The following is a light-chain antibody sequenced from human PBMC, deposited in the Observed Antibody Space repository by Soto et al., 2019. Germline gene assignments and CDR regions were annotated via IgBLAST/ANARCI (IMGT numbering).Light chain of an antibody. V-gene: IGKV1-39*01. J-gene: IGKJ3*01. CDR2: AAS. CDR3: PQSYTTLFT. Sequence: DIQMTQSPSSLSASVGDRVTITCRTSQSIDNYLNWDQQKPGKAPKLLMYAASTLQTGVPSRFSGSVSESDFTLTISSLQPEDLATYYCPQSYTTLFTFGPGTKVDLK. CDR1: QSIDNY.